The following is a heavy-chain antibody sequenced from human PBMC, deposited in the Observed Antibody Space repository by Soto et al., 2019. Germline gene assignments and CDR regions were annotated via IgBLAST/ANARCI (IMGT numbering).Heavy chain of an antibody. Sequence: PSETLSLTCAVYGGSFSGYYWSWIRQPPGKGLEWIGEINHSGSTNYNPSLKSRVTISVDTSKNQFSLKLSSVTAADTAVYYCARGGEREWLLYRSANYYYYMDVWGKGTTVTVSS. V-gene: IGHV4-34*01. CDR1: GGSFSGYY. CDR3: ARGGEREWLLYRSANYYYYMDV. J-gene: IGHJ6*03. CDR2: INHSGST. D-gene: IGHD3-3*01.